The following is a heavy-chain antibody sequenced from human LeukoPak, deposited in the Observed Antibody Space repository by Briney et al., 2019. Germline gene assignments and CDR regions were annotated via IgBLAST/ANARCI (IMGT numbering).Heavy chain of an antibody. CDR2: INPSGGST. Sequence: ASVKVSCKASGHTFTSYYMHWVRQAPGQGLEWMGIINPSGGSTSYAQKFQGRVTMTRDMSTSTVYMELSSLRSEDTAVYYCARDRTVTTHQYYYYYMDVWGKGTTVTVSS. V-gene: IGHV1-46*01. D-gene: IGHD4-17*01. CDR1: GHTFTSYY. J-gene: IGHJ6*03. CDR3: ARDRTVTTHQYYYYYMDV.